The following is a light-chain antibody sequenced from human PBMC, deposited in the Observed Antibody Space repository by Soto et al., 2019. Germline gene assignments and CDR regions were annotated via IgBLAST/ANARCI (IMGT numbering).Light chain of an antibody. CDR1: QSISRD. CDR3: QQYNNWPRT. Sequence: EIVMTQSPVTLSVSPGERATLSCRATQSISRDLAWYQQKPGQAPRLLIYGASTRATNIPARFSGSGSGTEFTLTISSLQSEDFAVYFCQQYNNWPRTFGQGTKVEIQ. CDR2: GAS. V-gene: IGKV3-15*01. J-gene: IGKJ1*01.